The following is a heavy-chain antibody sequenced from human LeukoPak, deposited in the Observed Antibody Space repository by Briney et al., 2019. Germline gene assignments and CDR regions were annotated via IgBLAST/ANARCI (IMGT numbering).Heavy chain of an antibody. CDR2: IYSSGTT. J-gene: IGHJ5*02. CDR1: DGPISSFY. Sequence: SETLSLTSTVADGPISSFYRSWSRQPPGKGQGRQPQIYSSGTTNYNPSLKRRVTMSVDTSKNQFSLKVSSVTAAATAVYSCARQGDPYNWFDPWGQGTLVTVSS. V-gene: IGHV4-59*08. CDR3: ARQGDPYNWFDP.